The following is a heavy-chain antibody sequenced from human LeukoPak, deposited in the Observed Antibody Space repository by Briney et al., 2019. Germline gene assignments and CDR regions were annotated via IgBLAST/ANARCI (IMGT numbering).Heavy chain of an antibody. CDR3: ARAHTFRGLWFDP. J-gene: IGHJ5*02. Sequence: GGSLRLSCAASGFTFSSYAMHWVRQAPGKGLEYVSAISSNGGSTYYANSVKGRFTISRDNSKNTLYLQMGSLGAEDMAVYYCARAHTFRGLWFDPWGQGTLVTVSS. CDR2: ISSNGGST. D-gene: IGHD3-16*01. CDR1: GFTFSSYA. V-gene: IGHV3-64*01.